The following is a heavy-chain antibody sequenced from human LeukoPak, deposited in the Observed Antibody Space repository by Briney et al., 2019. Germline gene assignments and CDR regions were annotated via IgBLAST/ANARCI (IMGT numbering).Heavy chain of an antibody. V-gene: IGHV3-23*01. CDR3: TKDFYVPRD. CDR1: GFTFATSA. J-gene: IGHJ4*02. D-gene: IGHD5/OR15-5a*01. CDR2: IGGNGGIT. Sequence: GGSLTLSCAPSGFTFATSAMSWVRQAPGEGLDWVSTIGGNGGITYYAASVKGRFTISNDDSKSTVYLQMDSLRAEDTAVYYCTKDFYVPRDWGQGTLVTVS.